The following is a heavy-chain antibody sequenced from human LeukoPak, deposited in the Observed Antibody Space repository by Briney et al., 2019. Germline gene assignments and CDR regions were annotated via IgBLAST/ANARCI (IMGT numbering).Heavy chain of an antibody. CDR1: GYTFTGYY. V-gene: IGHV1-2*02. CDR2: INPNSGGT. Sequence: GASVKVSCKASGYTFTGYYMHWVRQAPGQGLEWMGWINPNSGGTNYALKFQGRVTMTRDTSISTAYMELSRLRSDDTAVYYCARDIPGVVVPAAIFDYWGQGTLVTVSS. CDR3: ARDIPGVVVPAAIFDY. D-gene: IGHD2-2*01. J-gene: IGHJ4*02.